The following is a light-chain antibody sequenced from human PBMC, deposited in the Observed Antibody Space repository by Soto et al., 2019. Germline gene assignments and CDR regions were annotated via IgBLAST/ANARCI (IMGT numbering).Light chain of an antibody. V-gene: IGLV2-14*01. CDR1: SSDVGGYNY. J-gene: IGLJ3*02. CDR2: EVD. Sequence: QSALTQPASVSGSPGQSSTISCTGTSSDVGGYNYVSWYQQHPGKAPKLMIYEVDNRPSGVSNRFSGSKSGNTASLTISGLQAEDEADYYCSSYTFTTSTVAFGGGTKVTVL. CDR3: SSYTFTTSTVA.